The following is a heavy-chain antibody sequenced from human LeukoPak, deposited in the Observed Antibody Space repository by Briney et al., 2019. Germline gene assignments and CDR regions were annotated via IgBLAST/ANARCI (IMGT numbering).Heavy chain of an antibody. J-gene: IGHJ4*02. D-gene: IGHD4-11*01. CDR3: AKRMTTVTTPIDY. V-gene: IGHV3-23*01. CDR2: ISASGSAT. Sequence: GGSLRLSCAASGFIFSNYGMNWVRQAPGKGLEWVAAISASGSATSYADSVRGRFTISRDNSKSTTYLQMNSLRAEDTAVFYCAKRMTTVTTPIDYWGQGTLVTVSS. CDR1: GFIFSNYG.